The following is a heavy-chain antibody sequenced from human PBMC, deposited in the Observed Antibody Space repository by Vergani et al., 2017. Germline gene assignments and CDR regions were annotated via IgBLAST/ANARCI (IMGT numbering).Heavy chain of an antibody. CDR1: GFTFSSCA. CDR3: AKVDCSSTSCYEYYFDY. Sequence: EVQLLESGGGLVQPGGSLRLSCAASGFTFSSCAMSWVRQAPGKGLEWVSAISGSGGSTYYADSVKGRFTISRDNSKNTLYLQMNSLRAEDTAVYYCAKVDCSSTSCYEYYFDYWGQGTLVTVSS. J-gene: IGHJ4*02. V-gene: IGHV3-23*01. CDR2: ISGSGGST. D-gene: IGHD2-2*01.